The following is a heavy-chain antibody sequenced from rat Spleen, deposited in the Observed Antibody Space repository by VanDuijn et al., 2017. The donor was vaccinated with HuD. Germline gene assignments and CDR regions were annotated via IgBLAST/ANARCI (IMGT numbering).Heavy chain of an antibody. Sequence: EVQLVESGGGLVQPGRSLKLSCVASGFTFSNYDMAWVRQAPTKGLEWVASISCVGSSTYYRDSVKGRFDISRDNAKNTLYLQMDSLRYEDTATYYCARQGVYYDPFGFAYWGQGTLVTVSS. V-gene: IGHV5-29*01. CDR3: ARQGVYYDPFGFAY. J-gene: IGHJ3*01. CDR2: ISCVGSST. CDR1: GFTFSNYD. D-gene: IGHD1-12*01.